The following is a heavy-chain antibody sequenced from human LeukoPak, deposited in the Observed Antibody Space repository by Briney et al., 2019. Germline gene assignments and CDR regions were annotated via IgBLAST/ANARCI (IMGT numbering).Heavy chain of an antibody. CDR1: GVSFSGYY. V-gene: IGHV4-34*01. Sequence: SETLSLTCAVYGVSFSGYYWSWIRQPPGKGLEWIGEINHSGSTNYNPSLKSRVTISVDTSKNQFSLKLSSVTAADTAVYYCARGRRALDYWGQGTLVTVSS. D-gene: IGHD1-14*01. J-gene: IGHJ4*02. CDR2: INHSGST. CDR3: ARGRRALDY.